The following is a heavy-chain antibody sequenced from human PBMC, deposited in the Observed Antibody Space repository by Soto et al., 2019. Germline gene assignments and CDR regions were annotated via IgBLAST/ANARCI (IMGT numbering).Heavy chain of an antibody. CDR3: ARGNSGWYGNF. Sequence: QVQLQESGPGLVKPSETRSLTCTVSGGSISSDYWSWIRQPPGKGLEWIGYIYYSGTTNYNPSLKGRVTISVDTSKNQFSLNLTSVTAADTAVYYCARGNSGWYGNFWGQGTLVTVSS. D-gene: IGHD6-19*01. J-gene: IGHJ4*02. V-gene: IGHV4-59*01. CDR2: IYYSGTT. CDR1: GGSISSDY.